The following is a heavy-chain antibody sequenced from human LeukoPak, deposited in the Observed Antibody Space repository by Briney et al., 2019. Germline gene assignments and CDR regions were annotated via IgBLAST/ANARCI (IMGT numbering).Heavy chain of an antibody. Sequence: ASVKVSCKASGYTFTSYAMHWVRQAPGQRLEWMGWINAGNGNTKYSQKFQGRVTITRDTSASTAYMELSSLRSEDTAVYYCARDSSGYYYYYGMDVWGQGTMVTVSS. CDR1: GYTFTSYA. CDR2: INAGNGNT. CDR3: ARDSSGYYYYYGMDV. J-gene: IGHJ6*02. V-gene: IGHV1-3*01. D-gene: IGHD3-22*01.